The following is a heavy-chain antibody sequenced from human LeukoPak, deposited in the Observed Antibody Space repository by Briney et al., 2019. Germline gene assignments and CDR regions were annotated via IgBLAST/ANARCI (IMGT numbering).Heavy chain of an antibody. CDR2: ISWNSDTI. J-gene: IGHJ6*03. CDR3: ARDGAGMDV. CDR1: GFIFYSSG. D-gene: IGHD3-10*01. V-gene: IGHV3-48*01. Sequence: GGSLRLSCAASGFIFYSSGMNWVRQAPGKGLEWVSYISWNSDTIQYADSVKGRFTISRDSAKNSLFLQMDSLRAEDTAVYYCARDGAGMDVWGKGTTVTVSS.